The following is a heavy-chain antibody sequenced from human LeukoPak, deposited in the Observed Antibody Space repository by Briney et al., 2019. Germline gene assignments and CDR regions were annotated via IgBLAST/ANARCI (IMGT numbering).Heavy chain of an antibody. CDR1: GYTFTSYD. Sequence: ASVKVSCKASGYTFTSYDINWVRRATGQGLEWMGWMNPNSGNTGYAQKFQGRVTMTRNTSISTAYMELSSLRSEDTAVYYCARGLTYYDILTGPANWFDPWGQGTLVTVSS. J-gene: IGHJ5*02. V-gene: IGHV1-8*01. CDR2: MNPNSGNT. D-gene: IGHD3-9*01. CDR3: ARGLTYYDILTGPANWFDP.